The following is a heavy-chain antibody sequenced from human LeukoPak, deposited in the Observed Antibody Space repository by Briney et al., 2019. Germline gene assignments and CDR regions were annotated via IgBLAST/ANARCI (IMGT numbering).Heavy chain of an antibody. V-gene: IGHV4-59*01. CDR2: IYYSGST. D-gene: IGHD1-26*01. Sequence: PSETLSLTCTVSGGSISSYYWSWIRQPPGKGLEWIGYIYYSGSTNYNPSLKSRVTISVDTSKNQFSLKLSSVTAADTAVYYCARDLGRVGATDYWGQGTLVTVSS. CDR3: ARDLGRVGATDY. J-gene: IGHJ4*02. CDR1: GGSISSYY.